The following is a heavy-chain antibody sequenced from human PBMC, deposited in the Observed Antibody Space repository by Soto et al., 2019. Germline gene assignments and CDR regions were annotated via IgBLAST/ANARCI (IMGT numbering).Heavy chain of an antibody. CDR2: ISSSGSTI. CDR3: ARDVGATSYWFDP. CDR1: GFTFSDYC. Sequence: GGSLRVSCAASGFTFSDYCMSWIRQSPGKGLEWVSYISSSGSTIYYADSVKGRFTIPRDNAKNSLYLQMNSLRAEDTAVYYCARDVGATSYWFDPWGQGTLVTVSS. V-gene: IGHV3-11*01. D-gene: IGHD1-26*01. J-gene: IGHJ5*02.